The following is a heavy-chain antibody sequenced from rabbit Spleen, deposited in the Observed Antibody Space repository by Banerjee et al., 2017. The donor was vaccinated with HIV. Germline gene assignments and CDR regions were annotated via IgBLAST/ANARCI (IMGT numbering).Heavy chain of an antibody. CDR1: GIDFTKYY. D-gene: IGHD4-1*01. CDR3: ARAIVPWLGLTRLDL. V-gene: IGHV1S7*01. J-gene: IGHJ3*01. CDR2: IYAAKGST. Sequence: QLTETGGGLVQPGGSLTLSCKASGIDFTKYYITWVHQAPGKGLEWIGIIYAAKGSTDYASWVNGRFTISSDNAQSTVDLKMTSLTAADTATYFCARAIVPWLGLTRLDLWGPGTLVTVS.